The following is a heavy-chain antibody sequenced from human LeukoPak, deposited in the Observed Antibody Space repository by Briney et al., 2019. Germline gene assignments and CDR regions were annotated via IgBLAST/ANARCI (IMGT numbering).Heavy chain of an antibody. D-gene: IGHD2-15*01. Sequence: GGSLRLSCAVSGFTFSDYYMDWVRQAPGKGLEWVGRTRNRANGYTTEYAASVEGRFTVSRDNSKNSLFLQMNGLKPEDTAVYFCARAFCYSGGTCYSDYNDYWGQGAVVTVSS. CDR2: TRNRANGYTT. J-gene: IGHJ4*02. V-gene: IGHV3-72*01. CDR3: ARAFCYSGGTCYSDYNDY. CDR1: GFTFSDYY.